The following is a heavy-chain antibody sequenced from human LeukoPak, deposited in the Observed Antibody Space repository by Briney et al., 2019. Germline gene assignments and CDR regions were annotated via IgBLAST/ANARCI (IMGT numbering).Heavy chain of an antibody. Sequence: PSETLSLTCTVSGGSISSYYWGWIRQPPGKGLEWIGSIYYSGSTYYNPSLKSRVTISVDTSKNQFSLKLSSVTAADTAVYYCARVGTVTPRDAFDIWGQGTMVTVSS. CDR3: ARVGTVTPRDAFDI. J-gene: IGHJ3*02. CDR2: IYYSGST. V-gene: IGHV4-39*07. D-gene: IGHD4-17*01. CDR1: GGSISSYY.